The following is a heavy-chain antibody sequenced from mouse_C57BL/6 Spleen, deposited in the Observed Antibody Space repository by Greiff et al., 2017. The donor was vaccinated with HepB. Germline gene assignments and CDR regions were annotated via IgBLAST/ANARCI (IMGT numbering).Heavy chain of an antibody. V-gene: IGHV14-4*01. J-gene: IGHJ4*01. Sequence: EVKLQESGAELVRPGASVKLSCTASGFNIKDDYMHWVKQRPEQGLEWIGWIDPENGDTEYASKFQGKATITADTSSNTAYLQLSSLTSEDTAVYYCTTGSYGGNYAMDYWGQGTSVTVSS. CDR2: IDPENGDT. D-gene: IGHD1-1*02. CDR3: TTGSYGGNYAMDY. CDR1: GFNIKDDY.